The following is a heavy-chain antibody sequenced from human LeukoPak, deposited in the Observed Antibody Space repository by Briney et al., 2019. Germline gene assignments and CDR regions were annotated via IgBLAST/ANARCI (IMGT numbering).Heavy chain of an antibody. J-gene: IGHJ5*02. CDR1: GGTFSSYT. Sequence: ASVKVSRKASGGTFSSYTISWVRQAPGQGLEWMGRIIPILGIANYAQKFQGRVTITADKSTSTAYMELSSLRSEDTAVYYCATAGTGLQDWFDPWGQGTLVTVSS. D-gene: IGHD6-13*01. V-gene: IGHV1-69*02. CDR3: ATAGTGLQDWFDP. CDR2: IIPILGIA.